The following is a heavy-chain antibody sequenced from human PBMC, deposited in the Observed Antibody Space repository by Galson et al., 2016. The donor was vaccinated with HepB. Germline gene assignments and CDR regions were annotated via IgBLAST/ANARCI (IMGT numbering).Heavy chain of an antibody. D-gene: IGHD6-19*01. CDR3: AREPPSLRVAGTLFDS. CDR1: GFTFSYYW. J-gene: IGHJ4*02. Sequence: SLRLSCAASGFTFSYYWMSWVRQAPGKGLEWVANIKRDGSEIYYVDSVKGRFTISRDNAKNSLYLQMNSLRAEDTAVYYCAREPPSLRVAGTLFDSWGQGTLVTVSS. CDR2: IKRDGSEI. V-gene: IGHV3-7*01.